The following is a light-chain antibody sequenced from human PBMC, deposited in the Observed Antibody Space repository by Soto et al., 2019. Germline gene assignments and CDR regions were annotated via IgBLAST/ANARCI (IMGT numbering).Light chain of an antibody. CDR2: DAS. CDR3: QQYNSYMT. V-gene: IGKV1-5*01. Sequence: EIQMTQSPSTLSASVGDRVTITCRASQSISSWLAWYQQKPGKAPKLLIYDASSLETGVPSRFSGSGSGTEFTLTISSLQPDDFATYYCQQYNSYMTFGQGTKVEIK. J-gene: IGKJ1*01. CDR1: QSISSW.